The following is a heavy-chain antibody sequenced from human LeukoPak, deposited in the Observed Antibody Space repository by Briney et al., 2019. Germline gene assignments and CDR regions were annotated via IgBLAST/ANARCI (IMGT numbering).Heavy chain of an antibody. CDR3: ARDTSGWYKRFDY. CDR1: GFTFSSYE. D-gene: IGHD6-19*01. V-gene: IGHV3-48*03. J-gene: IGHJ4*02. Sequence: GGSLRLSCAASGFTFSSYEMNWAPRAQGRGREGISYISGSGSTIYYADSVKGRFTISRDNAKNSLYLQMNSLRAEDTAVYYCARDTSGWYKRFDYWGQGTLVTVSS. CDR2: ISGSGSTI.